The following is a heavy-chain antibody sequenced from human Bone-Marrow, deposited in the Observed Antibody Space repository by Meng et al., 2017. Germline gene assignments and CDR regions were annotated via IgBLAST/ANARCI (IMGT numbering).Heavy chain of an antibody. J-gene: IGHJ4*02. CDR1: GGTFSSYA. V-gene: IGHV1-69*06. Sequence: QVRVVQSGAGGKKPGSSVKVSCKAFGGTFSSYAISWVRQAPGQGLEWMGGIIPIFGTANYAQKFQGRVTITADKSTSTAYMELSSLRSEDTAVYYCARGYCSGGSCYSIDYWGQGTLVTVSS. CDR2: IIPIFGTA. D-gene: IGHD2-15*01. CDR3: ARGYCSGGSCYSIDY.